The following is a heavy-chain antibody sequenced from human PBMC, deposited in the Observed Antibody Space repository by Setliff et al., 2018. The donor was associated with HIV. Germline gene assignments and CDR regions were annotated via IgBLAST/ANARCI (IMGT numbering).Heavy chain of an antibody. CDR2: IWYDGSNK. J-gene: IGHJ4*02. V-gene: IGHV3-33*08. Sequence: GGSLRLSCAASGFTFSSYGMHWVRQAPGKGLEWVAVIWYDGSNKYYADSVKGRFTISRDNSKNTLYLQMNSLRAEDTAVYYCARERLRFLEWLPLDYWGQGTLVTVSS. CDR1: GFTFSSYG. CDR3: ARERLRFLEWLPLDY. D-gene: IGHD3-3*01.